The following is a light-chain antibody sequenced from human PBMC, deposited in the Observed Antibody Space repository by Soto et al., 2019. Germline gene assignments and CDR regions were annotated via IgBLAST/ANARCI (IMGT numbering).Light chain of an antibody. V-gene: IGKV3-11*01. J-gene: IGKJ4*01. CDR1: QTVSSY. CDR3: QQRSSWPLT. CDR2: DAS. Sequence: EIVLTQSPATLSLSPGERATLSCRAGQTVSSYLAWYQQKAGQAPRPLIYDASNRAPGIPARFSGSGSGTDFTLTISSLEPEDFAVYYCQQRSSWPLTFGGGTKVDIK.